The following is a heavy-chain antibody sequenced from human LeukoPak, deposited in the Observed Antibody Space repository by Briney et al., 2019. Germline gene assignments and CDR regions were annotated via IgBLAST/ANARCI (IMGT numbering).Heavy chain of an antibody. J-gene: IGHJ4*02. CDR2: ISGSGTGT. D-gene: IGHD1-7*01. Sequence: GGSLRLSCAASGFTFSSSAMSWVRQTPGKGLYWVSAISGSGTGTYYADSVKGRFTISRDNSKNTLYLQMNSLRAEDTAVYYCAKEGGTGTRFDYWGQGTLVTVSS. CDR1: GFTFSSSA. CDR3: AKEGGTGTRFDY. V-gene: IGHV3-23*01.